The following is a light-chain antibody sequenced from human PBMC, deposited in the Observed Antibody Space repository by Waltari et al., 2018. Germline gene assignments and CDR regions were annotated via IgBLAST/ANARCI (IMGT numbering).Light chain of an antibody. CDR3: QQYKDLPRT. J-gene: IGKJ1*01. V-gene: IGKV1-33*01. CDR2: DAS. Sequence: DIQMTQSPSSMSASVGDRVSITCQASQDIRNYLSWYQQKPGKAPKLLIYDASNLETGVPSMFSGSASGTDFTFTISSLQPEDIGTYYCQQYKDLPRTFGQGTKVEFK. CDR1: QDIRNY.